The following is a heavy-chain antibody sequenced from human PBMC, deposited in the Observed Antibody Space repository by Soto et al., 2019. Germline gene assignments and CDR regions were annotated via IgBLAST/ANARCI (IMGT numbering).Heavy chain of an antibody. V-gene: IGHV3-48*01. D-gene: IGHD2-2*01. CDR3: ASPLSSTITY. CDR1: GFTFSAYS. J-gene: IGHJ4*02. CDR2: ISRSSSTI. Sequence: EVQLVESGGGLVQPGGSLRLSCAASGFTFSAYSMNWVRQAPGKGLEWVSYISRSSSTIYYANSVKGRFTISRDDAKNSLYLQMNSLRAEDTAVYYCASPLSSTITYWGQGNLVTVSS.